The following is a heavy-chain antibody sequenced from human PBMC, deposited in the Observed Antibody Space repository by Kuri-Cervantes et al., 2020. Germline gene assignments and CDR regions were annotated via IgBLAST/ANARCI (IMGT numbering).Heavy chain of an antibody. CDR1: GGSFSGYY. Sequence: SETLSLTCAVYGGSFSGYYWSWIRQPPGKGLEWIGEINHSGSTNYNPSLESRVTISVDRSKNQFSLKLSSVTAADTAVYYCARAGYYYDSSGLDYWGQGTLVTVSS. V-gene: IGHV4-34*01. J-gene: IGHJ4*02. CDR2: INHSGST. CDR3: ARAGYYYDSSGLDY. D-gene: IGHD3-22*01.